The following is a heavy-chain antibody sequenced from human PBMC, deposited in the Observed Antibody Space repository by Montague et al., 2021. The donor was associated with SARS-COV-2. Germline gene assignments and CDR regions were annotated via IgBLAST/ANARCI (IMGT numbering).Heavy chain of an antibody. CDR3: ARGVTYYDILTGYYKGNYYYGMDV. CDR2: MNHSGST. CDR1: GGSFSDFY. J-gene: IGHJ6*02. Sequence: SETLSLTCAVYGGSFSDFYWSWIRQPPGKGLEWIGEMNHSGSTNYNPSLKSRVTISVDTSKNQFSLKLSSVTAADTAVYYCARGVTYYDILTGYYKGNYYYGMDVWGQGTTVTVSS. D-gene: IGHD3-9*01. V-gene: IGHV4-34*01.